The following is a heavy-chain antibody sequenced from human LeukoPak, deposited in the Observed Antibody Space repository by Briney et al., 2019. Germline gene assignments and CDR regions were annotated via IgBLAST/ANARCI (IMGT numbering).Heavy chain of an antibody. D-gene: IGHD1-26*01. CDR1: GFTFSSYG. CDR2: ISSSSSYI. Sequence: GGSLRLSCAASGFTFSSYGMNWVRQAPGKGLEWVSSISSSSSYIYYADSVKGRFTISRDNAKNSLYLQMNSLRAEDTAVYYCARQLAYAGSYPFDYWGQGTLVTVSS. CDR3: ARQLAYAGSYPFDY. V-gene: IGHV3-21*01. J-gene: IGHJ4*02.